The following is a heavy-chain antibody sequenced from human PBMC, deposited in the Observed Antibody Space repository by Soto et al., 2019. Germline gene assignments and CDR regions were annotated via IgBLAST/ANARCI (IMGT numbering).Heavy chain of an antibody. CDR1: GYTFTNYD. Sequence: ASVKVSCKASGYTFTNYDINWVRQATGQGPEWMGWMNPDSGDTGYVQNFQGRVTMTRNTAISTAYMELSSLRSEDTAVYYCARSVGGSNVNLDYWGQGTLVTVSS. J-gene: IGHJ4*02. D-gene: IGHD3-10*01. CDR2: MNPDSGDT. V-gene: IGHV1-8*01. CDR3: ARSVGGSNVNLDY.